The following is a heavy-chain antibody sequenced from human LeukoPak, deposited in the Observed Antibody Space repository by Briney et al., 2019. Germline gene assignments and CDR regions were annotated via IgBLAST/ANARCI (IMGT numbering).Heavy chain of an antibody. D-gene: IGHD4-23*01. CDR1: GFVFSSNW. Sequence: PGGSLRLSCAASGFVFSSNWMTWVRQAPGKGLEWVANIKQDGSEKYYVDSVKGRFTISRDNANNSLYLQMNSPRAEDTSVYYCARGLRWVDYWGQGTLVTVSS. J-gene: IGHJ4*02. CDR3: ARGLRWVDY. CDR2: IKQDGSEK. V-gene: IGHV3-7*04.